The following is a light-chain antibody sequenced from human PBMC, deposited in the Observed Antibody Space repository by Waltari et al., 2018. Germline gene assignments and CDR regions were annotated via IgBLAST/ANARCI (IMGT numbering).Light chain of an antibody. J-gene: IGLJ2*01. Sequence: QSALTQPASVSGSPGQSINISCTGTSSDVGGYNYVSWYQQHPAKAPKLMIYEVSNRPSGVSNRFSGSKSGNTASLTISGLQAEDEADYYCSSYTSSSTPVVFGGGTKLTVL. CDR2: EVS. V-gene: IGLV2-14*01. CDR3: SSYTSSSTPVV. CDR1: SSDVGGYNY.